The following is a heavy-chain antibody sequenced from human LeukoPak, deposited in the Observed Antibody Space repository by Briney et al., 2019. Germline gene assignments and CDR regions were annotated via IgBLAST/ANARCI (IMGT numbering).Heavy chain of an antibody. CDR2: IGTAGDI. D-gene: IGHD6-25*01. Sequence: PGGSLRLSCAVSGYTLSNYDMHWVPQPTGKVLELVPGIGTAGDIYYAGSVKGRFTISRENAKNTLYLQMNSLRAEDTAVYYCARDRGGCHMDVWGKGTTVTISS. CDR1: GYTLSNYD. J-gene: IGHJ6*03. V-gene: IGHV3-13*01. CDR3: ARDRGGCHMDV.